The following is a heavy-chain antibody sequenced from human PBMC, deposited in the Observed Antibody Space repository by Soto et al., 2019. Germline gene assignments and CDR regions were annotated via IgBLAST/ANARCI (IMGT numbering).Heavy chain of an antibody. CDR2: VSANGATT. Sequence: FCKASGYSFSNYGMNWVRQAPERGLEWVSAVSANGATTYYADSVKGRFTISRDNSKNTLHLQMNNLRAEDTAIYYCAKDLSTSSRDYYGYFDYWGQGTLVTVSS. CDR3: AKDLSTSSRDYYGYFDY. CDR1: GYSFSNYG. J-gene: IGHJ4*02. V-gene: IGHV3-23*01. D-gene: IGHD3-10*01.